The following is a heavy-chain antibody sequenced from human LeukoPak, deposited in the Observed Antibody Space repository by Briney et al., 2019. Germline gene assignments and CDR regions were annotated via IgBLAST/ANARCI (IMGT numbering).Heavy chain of an antibody. J-gene: IGHJ4*02. CDR1: GFTFSSYA. Sequence: GGSLRLSYAASGFTFSSYAMSWVRQAPGKGLEWVSAISGSGHSTDYADSVKGRFTISRDNSKNTLYLEMNSLRVEDTAVYYCAKDSSLLVLWYGDYFDYWGQGTLVTVSS. CDR3: AKDSSLLVLWYGDYFDY. D-gene: IGHD2-2*01. CDR2: ISGSGHST. V-gene: IGHV3-23*01.